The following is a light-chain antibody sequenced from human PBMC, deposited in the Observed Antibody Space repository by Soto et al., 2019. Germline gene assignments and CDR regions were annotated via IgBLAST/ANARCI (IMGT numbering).Light chain of an antibody. Sequence: QSALTQPASVSGSPGQSITISCTGTSSDVGGYNYVSWYQQHPGKAPKLMIYDVSNRPSGVSNRFSGSKSGNTASLTISGLQAEDEADYYCSSYKSSSTYVVFGGGTKFTVL. J-gene: IGLJ2*01. CDR2: DVS. V-gene: IGLV2-14*01. CDR3: SSYKSSSTYVV. CDR1: SSDVGGYNY.